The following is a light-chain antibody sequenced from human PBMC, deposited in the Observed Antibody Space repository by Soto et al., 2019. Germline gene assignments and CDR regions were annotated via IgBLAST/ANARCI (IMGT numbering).Light chain of an antibody. J-gene: IGKJ1*01. CDR2: KAS. Sequence: DIQMTQSPSTLSASVGARVTLTCRASQSISSWLAWYQQKPGKAPKILIDKASSLESGVPSRLSGSGSGTEFTLTISSLQPDDFATYYCQQYNSYWTFCQWTKVEIK. CDR1: QSISSW. V-gene: IGKV1-5*03. CDR3: QQYNSYWT.